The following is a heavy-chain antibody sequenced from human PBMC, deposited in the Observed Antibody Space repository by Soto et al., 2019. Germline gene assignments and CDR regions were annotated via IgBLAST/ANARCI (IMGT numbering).Heavy chain of an antibody. Sequence: QVQLKESGPGLVKPSQTLSLTCTVSGGSISSGGYYWNWIRQHPGKGLEWIGYSYYSGSTYYNPSLKSRVTLSVDTSKNQFSLKLSSVTAADTSVYYCARSSQSTVPTFDYWGQGTLVTVSS. CDR3: ARSSQSTVPTFDY. CDR1: GGSISSGGYY. CDR2: SYYSGST. J-gene: IGHJ4*02. D-gene: IGHD4-17*01. V-gene: IGHV4-31*03.